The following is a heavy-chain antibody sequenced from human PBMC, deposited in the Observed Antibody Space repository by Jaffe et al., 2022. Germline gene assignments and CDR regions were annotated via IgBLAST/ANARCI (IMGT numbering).Heavy chain of an antibody. CDR3: ARRGPYYDILTGYPGSYYFDY. CDR1: GYSISSGYY. D-gene: IGHD3-9*01. Sequence: QVQLQESGPGLVKPSETLSLTCAVSGYSISSGYYWGWIRQPPGKGLEWIGSIYHSGSTYYNPSLKSRVTISVDTSKNQFSLKLSSVTAADTAVYYCARRGPYYDILTGYPGSYYFDYWGQGTLVTVSS. V-gene: IGHV4-38-2*01. CDR2: IYHSGST. J-gene: IGHJ4*02.